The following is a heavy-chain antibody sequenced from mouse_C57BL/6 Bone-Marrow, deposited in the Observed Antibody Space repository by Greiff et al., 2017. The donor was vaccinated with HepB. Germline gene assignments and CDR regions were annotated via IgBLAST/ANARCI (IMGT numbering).Heavy chain of an antibody. CDR2: IYPRSGNT. V-gene: IGHV1-81*01. CDR3: RKRGVWDVGYFDY. J-gene: IGHJ2*01. CDR1: GYTFTSYG. D-gene: IGHD4-1*01. Sequence: VKLQESGAELARPGASVKLSCKASGYTFTSYGISWVKQRTEQGLEWIGEIYPRSGNTYYNEKFKGKATLTADKSSSTAYMELRSLTSEDSAVYFCRKRGVWDVGYFDYWGQGTTLTVSS.